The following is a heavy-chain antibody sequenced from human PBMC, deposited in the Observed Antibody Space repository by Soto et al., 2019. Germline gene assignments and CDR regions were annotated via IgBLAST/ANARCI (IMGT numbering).Heavy chain of an antibody. CDR2: ISAYNGNT. J-gene: IGHJ6*02. Sequence: GASVKVSCKASGYTFTSYGISWVRQAPGQGLEWMGWISAYNGNTNYAQKLQGRVTTTTDTSTSTAYMELRSLRSDDTAVYYCARDRGYSGSYYPIYYYYYGMDVWGQGTTVTVSS. V-gene: IGHV1-18*01. CDR3: ARDRGYSGSYYPIYYYYYGMDV. D-gene: IGHD1-26*01. CDR1: GYTFTSYG.